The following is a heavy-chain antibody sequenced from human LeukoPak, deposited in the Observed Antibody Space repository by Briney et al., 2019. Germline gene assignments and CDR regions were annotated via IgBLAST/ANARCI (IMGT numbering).Heavy chain of an antibody. CDR1: GYTSTGYY. D-gene: IGHD6-19*01. Sequence: GASVKVSCKPSGYTSTGYYLHWVRQAPGQAFEWMGWMNPNTGATMYSQKFQGRVTMSRDTSISTAYMDLNSLRSDDSAVYYCARDRVGSGWPRPFYFEFWGQGSLVTVSS. CDR3: ARDRVGSGWPRPFYFEF. J-gene: IGHJ4*02. V-gene: IGHV1-2*02. CDR2: MNPNTGAT.